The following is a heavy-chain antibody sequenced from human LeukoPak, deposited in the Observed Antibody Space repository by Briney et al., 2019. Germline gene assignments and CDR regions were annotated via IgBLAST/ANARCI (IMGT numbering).Heavy chain of an antibody. V-gene: IGHV1-69*13. CDR3: ARGLHSSYYGYGMDF. J-gene: IGHJ6*02. CDR2: ITAIYETT. D-gene: IGHD4-11*01. CDR1: GYTFINYY. Sequence: ASVKVSCKASGYTFINYYLHWVRQAPGEGLEWMGGITAIYETTNYAERFQGRVTMTADESTSTFYMELSSLRSEDTAVYYCARGLHSSYYGYGMDFWGQGTTVTVSS.